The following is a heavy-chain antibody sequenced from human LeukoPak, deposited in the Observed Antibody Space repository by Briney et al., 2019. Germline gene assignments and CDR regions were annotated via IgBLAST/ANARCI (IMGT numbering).Heavy chain of an antibody. CDR2: INPNSGGT. CDR1: GYTFTSYG. V-gene: IGHV1-2*02. Sequence: ASVKVSCKASGYTFTSYGISWVRQAPEQGLEWVGWINPNSGGTNYAQKVQGRVTMTRDTSISTAYMELSRLSSDDTAVYYCARDPTLDSRYFDYWGQGTLVTVSS. J-gene: IGHJ4*02. D-gene: IGHD3-22*01. CDR3: ARDPTLDSRYFDY.